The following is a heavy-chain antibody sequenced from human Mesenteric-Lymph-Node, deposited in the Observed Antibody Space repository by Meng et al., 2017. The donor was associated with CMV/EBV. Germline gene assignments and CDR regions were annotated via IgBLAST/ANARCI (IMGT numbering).Heavy chain of an antibody. CDR3: ARARMITFGGVIEYYFDY. Sequence: FTVSSNYLSWVRQAPGKGLEWVSVIYSGGSTYYADSVKGRFTISRDNSKNTLYLQMNSLRAEDTAVYYCARARMITFGGVIEYYFDYWGQGTLVTVSS. V-gene: IGHV3-53*01. D-gene: IGHD3-16*02. J-gene: IGHJ4*02. CDR2: IYSGGST. CDR1: FTVSSNY.